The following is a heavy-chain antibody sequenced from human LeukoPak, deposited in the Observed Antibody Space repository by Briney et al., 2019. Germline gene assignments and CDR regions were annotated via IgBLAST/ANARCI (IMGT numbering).Heavy chain of an antibody. CDR1: GGSISSSNC. CDR2: IYHSGST. J-gene: IGHJ6*03. V-gene: IGHV4-4*02. CDR3: AQRRYMDV. D-gene: IGHD5-24*01. Sequence: SETLSLTCAVAGGSISSSNCWSWVRQPPGKGLEWIGEIYHSGSTNYNPSLESRVTIPVDKSKNQFSLKLSSVSAADTAVYYCAQRRYMDVWGKGTTVTVSS.